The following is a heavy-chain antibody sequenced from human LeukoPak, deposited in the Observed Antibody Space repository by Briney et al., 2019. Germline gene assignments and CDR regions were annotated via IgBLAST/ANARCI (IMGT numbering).Heavy chain of an antibody. CDR3: ARETGYSSSWSIDY. CDR1: GFTFSSYW. CDR2: INHNGNVN. D-gene: IGHD6-13*01. J-gene: IGHJ4*02. V-gene: IGHV3-7*01. Sequence: PGGSLRLSCAASGFTFSSYWMNWARQAPGKGLEWVASINHNGNVNYYVDSVKGRFTISRDNAKNTLYLQMNSLRAEDTAVYYCARETGYSSSWSIDYWGQGTLVTVSS.